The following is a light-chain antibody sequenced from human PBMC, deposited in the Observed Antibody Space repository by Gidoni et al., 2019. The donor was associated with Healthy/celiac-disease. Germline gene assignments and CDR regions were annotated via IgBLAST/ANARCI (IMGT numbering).Light chain of an antibody. V-gene: IGKV1-39*01. CDR1: QTISSY. CDR3: QQSDSTPFT. CDR2: AAS. Sequence: HITQSPSSLSASVGDRVTITCRASQTISSYLNWYQQKPGKAPKLLIYAASSLQSGVPSRFSGSGSGTDFTLTISSLQPEDFATYYCQQSDSTPFTFGPGTKVDIK. J-gene: IGKJ3*01.